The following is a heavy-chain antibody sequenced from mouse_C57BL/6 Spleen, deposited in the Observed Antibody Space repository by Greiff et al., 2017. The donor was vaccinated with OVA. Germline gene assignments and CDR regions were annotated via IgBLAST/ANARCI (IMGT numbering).Heavy chain of an antibody. J-gene: IGHJ1*03. CDR2: INPNNGGT. Sequence: EVQLQQSGPELVKPGASVKISCKASGYTFTDYYMNWVKQSHGKSLEWIGDINPNNGGTSYNQKFKGKATLTVDKSSSTAYMELRSLTSEDSAVYYCARSDGSSPCWYFDVWGTGTTVTVSS. V-gene: IGHV1-26*01. CDR3: ARSDGSSPCWYFDV. D-gene: IGHD1-1*01. CDR1: GYTFTDYY.